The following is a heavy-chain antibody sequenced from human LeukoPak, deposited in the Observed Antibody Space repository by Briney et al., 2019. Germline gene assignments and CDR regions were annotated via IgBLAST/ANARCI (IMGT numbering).Heavy chain of an antibody. Sequence: SETLSLTCTVSGGSVSSGRYYWSWIRQPPGKGLEWIGYIYYSGSTNYNPSLKSRVTISVDASKNQFSLKLSSVTAAETAVYYCARESLAAADEDAFDIWGQGTMVTVSS. CDR2: IYYSGST. CDR3: ARESLAAADEDAFDI. CDR1: GGSVSSGRYY. J-gene: IGHJ3*02. D-gene: IGHD6-13*01. V-gene: IGHV4-61*01.